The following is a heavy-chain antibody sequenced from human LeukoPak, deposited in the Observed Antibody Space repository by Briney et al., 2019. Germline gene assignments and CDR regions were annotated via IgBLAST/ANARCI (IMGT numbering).Heavy chain of an antibody. CDR2: IYSGGST. CDR3: ARGRFLEWLLNYFDY. V-gene: IGHV3-66*01. CDR1: GFTVSSNY. Sequence: PGGSLRLSCAASGFTVSSNYMSWVRQAPGKGLEWVSVIYSGGSTYYADSVKGRFTISRDNSKNTLYLQMNSLRAEDTAVYYCARGRFLEWLLNYFDYWGQGTLVTVSS. D-gene: IGHD3-3*01. J-gene: IGHJ4*02.